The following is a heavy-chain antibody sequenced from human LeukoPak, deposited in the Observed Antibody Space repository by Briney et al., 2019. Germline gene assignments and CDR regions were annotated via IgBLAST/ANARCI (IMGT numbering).Heavy chain of an antibody. D-gene: IGHD3-22*01. CDR3: ARADYDSSGHPYLNY. Sequence: SQTLSLTCTVSGGSISSGDYYWSWIRQPPGKGLEWIGYIYYSGSTYYNPSLKSRVTISVDRSKNQFSLRLSSVTAADTAVYYCARADYDSSGHPYLNYWGQGTLVTVSS. V-gene: IGHV4-30-4*08. J-gene: IGHJ4*02. CDR1: GGSISSGDYY. CDR2: IYYSGST.